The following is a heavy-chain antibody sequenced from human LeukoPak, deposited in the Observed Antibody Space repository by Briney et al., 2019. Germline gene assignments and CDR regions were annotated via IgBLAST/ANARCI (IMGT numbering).Heavy chain of an antibody. CDR3: ARDNGEQQLDY. CDR2: IYYSGST. D-gene: IGHD6-13*01. Sequence: SETLSLTCTVSGGSISSYYWSWIRQPPGKGLEWIGYIYYSGSTNYNPSLKSRVTISVDTSKNQFSLKLSSVTAADTAVYYCARDNGEQQLDYWGQGTLVTVSS. J-gene: IGHJ4*02. CDR1: GGSISSYY. V-gene: IGHV4-59*12.